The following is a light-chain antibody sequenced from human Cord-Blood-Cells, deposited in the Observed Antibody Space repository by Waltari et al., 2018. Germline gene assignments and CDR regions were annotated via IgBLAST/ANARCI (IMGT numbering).Light chain of an antibody. CDR3: QHSYSTPRT. Sequence: DIQMTQSPSSLSASVGDRVTITCRASQSISSYLNWYQQKPWKAPKLLIYAASSLQSGVPSRFSGSGSGTDFTITSSSLQPEDVATYYCQHSYSTPRTFGQGTKVEIK. CDR1: QSISSY. CDR2: AAS. V-gene: IGKV1-39*01. J-gene: IGKJ1*01.